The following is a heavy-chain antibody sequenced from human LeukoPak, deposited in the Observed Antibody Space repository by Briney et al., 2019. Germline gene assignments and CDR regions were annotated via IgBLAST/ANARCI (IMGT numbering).Heavy chain of an antibody. CDR3: ARNEKGYFDWLLTPKNYGMDA. Sequence: ASVKVSCKASGYTFTSYGIIWVRQAPGQGLEWMGWISAYNGNTNYAQKLQGRVTMTTDTSTSPAYMELRSLRSDDTAVYYCARNEKGYFDWLLTPKNYGMDAWGQGTTVTVSS. J-gene: IGHJ6*02. V-gene: IGHV1-18*01. D-gene: IGHD3-9*01. CDR1: GYTFTSYG. CDR2: ISAYNGNT.